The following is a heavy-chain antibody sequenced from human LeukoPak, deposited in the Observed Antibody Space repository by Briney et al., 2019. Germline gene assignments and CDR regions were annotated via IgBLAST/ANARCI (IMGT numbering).Heavy chain of an antibody. D-gene: IGHD3-10*01. CDR1: GFTFSSYG. CDR3: AKAGSSWFGESNWFDP. CDR2: IRYDGSNK. Sequence: PGGSLRLSCAASGFTFSSYGMHWVRQAPGKGLEWVAFIRYDGSNKYYADSVKVRFTISRDNSKNTLYLQMNSLRAEDTAVYYCAKAGSSWFGESNWFDPWGQGTLVTVSS. J-gene: IGHJ5*02. V-gene: IGHV3-30*02.